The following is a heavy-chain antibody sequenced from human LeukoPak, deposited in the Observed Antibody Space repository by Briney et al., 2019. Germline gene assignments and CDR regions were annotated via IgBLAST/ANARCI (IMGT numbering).Heavy chain of an antibody. CDR2: INHSGST. CDR1: GGSFSGYY. D-gene: IGHD1-14*01. Sequence: ETLSLTCAVYGGSFSGYYWSWIRQPPGKGLEWIGEINHSGSTNYNPSLKSRVTISVDTSKNQFSLKLSSVAAADTAVYYCARVRYQPLGRSDAFDIWGQGTMVTVSS. V-gene: IGHV4-34*01. J-gene: IGHJ3*02. CDR3: ARVRYQPLGRSDAFDI.